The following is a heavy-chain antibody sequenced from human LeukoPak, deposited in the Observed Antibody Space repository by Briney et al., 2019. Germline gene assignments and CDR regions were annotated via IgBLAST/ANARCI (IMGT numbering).Heavy chain of an antibody. Sequence: GGSLRLSCAASGFTFNSYWMTWVRQPPGKGLEWVATIKHDGSEKYYVDSVKGRFTTSRDNAKDSLYLQMNSLRAEDTAVYFCARDGTKAYCGGDCRAHDYWGQGTLVTVSS. CDR3: ARDGTKAYCGGDCRAHDY. CDR2: IKHDGSEK. J-gene: IGHJ4*02. D-gene: IGHD2-21*02. CDR1: GFTFNSYW. V-gene: IGHV3-7*01.